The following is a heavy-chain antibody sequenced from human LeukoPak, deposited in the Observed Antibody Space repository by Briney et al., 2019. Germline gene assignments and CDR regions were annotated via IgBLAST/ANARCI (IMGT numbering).Heavy chain of an antibody. J-gene: IGHJ4*02. CDR2: VYYSGST. CDR3: ARDYDSSGYGPHDY. CDR1: GGSISSYF. V-gene: IGHV4-59*12. Sequence: SETLSLTCTVSGGSISSYFWSWIRQPPGKGLEWIGYVYYSGSTSYNPSLKSRVTISVDTSKNQFSLKLSSVTAADTAVYYCARDYDSSGYGPHDYWGQGTPVTVSS. D-gene: IGHD3-22*01.